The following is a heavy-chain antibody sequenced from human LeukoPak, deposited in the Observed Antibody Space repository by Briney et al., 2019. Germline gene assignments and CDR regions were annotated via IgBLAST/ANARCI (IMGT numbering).Heavy chain of an antibody. J-gene: IGHJ4*02. V-gene: IGHV3-48*01. CDR3: ARDRDGYNDY. CDR2: ITSSSDTI. D-gene: IGHD5-24*01. CDR1: GFTFSSYS. Sequence: PGGSLRLSCAASGFTFSSYSMNWVRQAPGKGLEWVSYITSSSDTIYYADSVKGRFTISRDNAKNSLYLQMNSLRAEDTAVYHCARDRDGYNDYWGQGTLVTVSS.